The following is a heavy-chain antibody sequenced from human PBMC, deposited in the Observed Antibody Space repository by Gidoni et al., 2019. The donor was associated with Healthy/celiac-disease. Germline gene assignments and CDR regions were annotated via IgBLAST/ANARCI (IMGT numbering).Heavy chain of an antibody. CDR3: ARGGRYRYCSGGSCYLDY. J-gene: IGHJ4*02. Sequence: QVQLQQWGAGLLKPSETLSLTCAVYGGSFSGYYWSWIRQPPGKGLEWIGEINHSGSTTYNPSLKSRVTISVDTSKNQFSLKLSSVTAADTAVYYCARGGRYRYCSGGSCYLDYWGQGTLVTVSS. CDR2: INHSGST. CDR1: GGSFSGYY. V-gene: IGHV4-34*01. D-gene: IGHD2-15*01.